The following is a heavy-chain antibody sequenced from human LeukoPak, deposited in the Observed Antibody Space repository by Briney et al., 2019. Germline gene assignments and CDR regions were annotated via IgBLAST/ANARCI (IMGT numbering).Heavy chain of an antibody. CDR1: GGSISSYY. V-gene: IGHV4-4*07. J-gene: IGHJ4*02. D-gene: IGHD3-9*01. CDR2: IYTSGST. CDR3: ARASYYDILTGYYDQYYFDY. Sequence: SETLSLTCTVSGGSISSYYWSWIRQPAGKGLEWTGRIYTSGSTNYNPSLKSRVTMSVDTSKNQFSLKLSSVTAADTAVYYCARASYYDILTGYYDQYYFDYWGQGTLVTVSS.